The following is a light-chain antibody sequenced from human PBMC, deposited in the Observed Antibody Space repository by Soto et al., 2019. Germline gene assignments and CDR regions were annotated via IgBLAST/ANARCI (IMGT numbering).Light chain of an antibody. Sequence: EIVLTQSPGTLSVSAGERATLSCRASQSVSNNYLALEHQKRGQAATLLIYGASHRATGIPDRFSGSGSGTDFPLPISRLEPEDFAVYYCQQYGSSGTFGQGPKVDIK. CDR2: GAS. J-gene: IGKJ1*01. CDR3: QQYGSSGT. CDR1: QSVSNNY. V-gene: IGKV3-20*01.